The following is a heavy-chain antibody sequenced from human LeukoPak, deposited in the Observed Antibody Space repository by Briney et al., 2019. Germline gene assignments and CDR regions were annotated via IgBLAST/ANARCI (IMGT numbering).Heavy chain of an antibody. V-gene: IGHV3-73*01. J-gene: IGHJ4*02. D-gene: IGHD3-9*01. CDR1: GFTFSGSA. CDR3: TRQMSYYDILTGYYTLYYFDY. CDR2: IRSKANSYAT. Sequence: GGSLRLSCAASGFTFSGSAMHWVRQASGNGLEWVGRIRSKANSYATAYAASVKGRFTISRDDSKNTAYLQMNSLKTEDTAVYYCTRQMSYYDILTGYYTLYYFDYWGQGTLVTVSS.